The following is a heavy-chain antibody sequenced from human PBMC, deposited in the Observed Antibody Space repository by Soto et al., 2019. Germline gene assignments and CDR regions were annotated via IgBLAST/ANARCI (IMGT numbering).Heavy chain of an antibody. CDR1: GYTFTSYY. CDR2: INAGNGST. D-gene: IGHD3-16*02. J-gene: IGHJ4*02. CDR3: ARGTLHLGELSFQAY. V-gene: IGHV1-46*01. Sequence: ASVKVSCKASGYTFTSYYMHWVRQAPGQGLEWMGRINAGNGSTNYAQKFQGRVTITRDTSASTVYMELSSLRSEDTAVYYCARGTLHLGELSFQAYWGQGTLVTVSS.